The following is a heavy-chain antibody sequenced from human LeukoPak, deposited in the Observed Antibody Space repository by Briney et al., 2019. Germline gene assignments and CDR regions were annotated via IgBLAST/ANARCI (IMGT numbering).Heavy chain of an antibody. Sequence: SETLSLTCTVSGGSITSYYWSWIRQPPGKGLEWIGHIYYSGNTNYNPSLKSRVTISEDTSKNQFSLKLSSVTAADTAVYYCARGIRGYNYGDRYYFDSWGQGTLVTVSS. D-gene: IGHD5-18*01. V-gene: IGHV4-59*01. CDR3: ARGIRGYNYGDRYYFDS. CDR2: IYYSGNT. J-gene: IGHJ4*02. CDR1: GGSITSYY.